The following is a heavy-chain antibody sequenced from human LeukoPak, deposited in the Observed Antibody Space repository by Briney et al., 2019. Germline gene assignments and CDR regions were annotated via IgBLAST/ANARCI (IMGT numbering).Heavy chain of an antibody. CDR2: IGGSADSA. D-gene: IGHD6-19*01. CDR3: AKVSSSGWSDY. CDR1: GFTFSIYA. Sequence: GGSLRLSCAASGFTFSIYAMNWVRQAPGKGLEWVSVIGGSADSADYADSVKGRFTISRDDSKNTLYLQMISLRSEDTAVYYCAKVSSSGWSDYWGQGTLVTVSS. J-gene: IGHJ4*02. V-gene: IGHV3-23*01.